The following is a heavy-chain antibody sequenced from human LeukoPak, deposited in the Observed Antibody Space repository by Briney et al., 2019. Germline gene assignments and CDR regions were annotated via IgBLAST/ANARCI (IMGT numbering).Heavy chain of an antibody. CDR1: GFTFSSYW. D-gene: IGHD7-27*01. CDR2: IKQDGSEK. V-gene: IGHV3-7*03. J-gene: IGHJ6*04. CDR3: ARDLGMGYYYYGMDV. Sequence: GGSLRLSYAASGFTFSSYWMSWVRQAPGKGLEWVANIKQDGSEKYYVDSVKGRFTISRDNAKNSLYLQMNSLRAEDTAVYYCARDLGMGYYYYGMDVWGKGTTVTVSS.